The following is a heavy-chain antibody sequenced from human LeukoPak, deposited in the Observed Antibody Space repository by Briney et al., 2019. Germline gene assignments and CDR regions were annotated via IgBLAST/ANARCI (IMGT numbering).Heavy chain of an antibody. CDR3: ARVSSTSLNAFDY. CDR2: IYYSGST. D-gene: IGHD2-2*01. CDR1: GGSISSGGYY. J-gene: IGHJ4*02. V-gene: IGHV4-31*03. Sequence: SETLSLTCTVSGGSISSGGYYWSWIRQHPGKGLEWIGYIYYSGSTYYNPSLKSRVTISVDTSKNQFSLKLSSVTAADTAVYYCARVSSTSLNAFDYWGQGTLVTVSS.